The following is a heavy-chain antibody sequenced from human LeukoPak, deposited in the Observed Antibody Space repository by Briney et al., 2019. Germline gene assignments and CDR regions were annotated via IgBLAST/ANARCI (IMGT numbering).Heavy chain of an antibody. V-gene: IGHV3-23*01. J-gene: IGHJ4*02. CDR1: GLPFSTNA. CDR3: AKAYYGDYYDY. Sequence: GGSLRLSCAASGLPFSTNAMSWVRQAPGKGLEWVSAISGSGGSTYYADSVKGRFTISRDNSKNTLYLQMNSLRAEDTAVYYCAKAYYGDYYDYWGQGTLVTVSS. D-gene: IGHD3-3*01. CDR2: ISGSGGST.